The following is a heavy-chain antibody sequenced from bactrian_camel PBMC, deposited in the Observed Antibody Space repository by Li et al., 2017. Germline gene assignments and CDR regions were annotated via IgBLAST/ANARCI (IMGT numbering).Heavy chain of an antibody. CDR2: P. CDR1: GFIFSGYA. CDR3: GRGFSKGFGPNCQYNF. D-gene: IGHD1*01. J-gene: IGHJ4*01. Sequence: VQLVESGGGLVQPGGSLRLSCEASGFIFSGYAMSWVRQAPGKGLEWVSAPNYADSVKGRFAISRDNAKNTLYLQLNSLKTEDTAMYYCGRGFSKGFGPNCQYNFSGRGTQVTVS. V-gene: IGHV3S42*01.